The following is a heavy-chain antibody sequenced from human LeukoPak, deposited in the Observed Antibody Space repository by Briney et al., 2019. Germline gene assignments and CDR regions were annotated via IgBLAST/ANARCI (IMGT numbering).Heavy chain of an antibody. CDR3: ARGGLRFLEWLQTFDYYYGMDV. CDR1: GYTFTSYD. CDR2: MNPNSGNT. Sequence: ASVKVSCKASGYTFTSYDINWVRQATGQGLEWMGWMNPNSGNTGYAQKFQGRVTMTRNTSISTAYMELSSLRSEDTAVYYCARGGLRFLEWLQTFDYYYGMDVWGQGTTVTVSS. D-gene: IGHD3-3*01. V-gene: IGHV1-8*01. J-gene: IGHJ6*02.